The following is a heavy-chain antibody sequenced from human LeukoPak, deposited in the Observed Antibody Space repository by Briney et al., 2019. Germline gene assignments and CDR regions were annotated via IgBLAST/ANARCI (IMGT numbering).Heavy chain of an antibody. V-gene: IGHV3-7*01. CDR2: MKQDGSEI. CDR1: GFPFSSYW. D-gene: IGHD1-26*01. J-gene: IGHJ4*02. Sequence: PGGSLRLSCEASGFPFSSYWMSWVRQAPGKGLEWVANMKQDGSEIYYVGSVRGRFTISRDNAKNSLYLQMNSLRAEDTAVYYCARRGSYSLFDYWGPGTLVTVSS. CDR3: ARRGSYSLFDY.